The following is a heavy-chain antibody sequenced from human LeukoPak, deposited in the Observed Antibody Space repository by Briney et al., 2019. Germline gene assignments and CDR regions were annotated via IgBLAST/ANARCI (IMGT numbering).Heavy chain of an antibody. J-gene: IGHJ3*02. CDR2: IYYSGST. CDR3: ARDRERLWFGETMGAPNAFDI. D-gene: IGHD3-10*01. Sequence: SETLSLTCTVSGGSISSSSYYWGWIRQPPGKGLEWIGSIYYSGSTYYNPSLKSRVTISVDTSKNQFSLKLSSVTAADTAVYYCARDRERLWFGETMGAPNAFDIWGQGTMVTVSS. CDR1: GGSISSSSYY. V-gene: IGHV4-39*07.